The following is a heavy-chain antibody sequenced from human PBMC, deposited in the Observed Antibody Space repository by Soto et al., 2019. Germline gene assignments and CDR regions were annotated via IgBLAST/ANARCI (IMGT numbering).Heavy chain of an antibody. V-gene: IGHV4-59*01. CDR1: GASITTYY. Sequence: PSETLSLTCTVSGASITTYYWSWIRQPPGKGLEWIGYISYSGSTDYNPSLKSRVTISFDASKNQISLQVRPATAADAAVYYCARDLKEYCSDGKCNWFDPWGQGTLVT. J-gene: IGHJ5*02. CDR3: ARDLKEYCSDGKCNWFDP. CDR2: ISYSGST. D-gene: IGHD2-15*01.